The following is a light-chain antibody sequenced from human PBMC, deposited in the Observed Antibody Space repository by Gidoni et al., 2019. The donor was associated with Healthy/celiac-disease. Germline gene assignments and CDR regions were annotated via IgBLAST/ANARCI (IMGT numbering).Light chain of an antibody. J-gene: IGKJ2*04. CDR3: QQYGSLCS. CDR1: QRFSSSY. Sequence: IVLTQSPGTRSLSPGESATLSCRASQRFSSSYFAWYQQKPGQAPRLLIYGASSRATGIPDRFSGSGSGTDFTLTISRLEPEDFAVYYCQQYGSLCSFGQGTKLEIK. V-gene: IGKV3-20*01. CDR2: GAS.